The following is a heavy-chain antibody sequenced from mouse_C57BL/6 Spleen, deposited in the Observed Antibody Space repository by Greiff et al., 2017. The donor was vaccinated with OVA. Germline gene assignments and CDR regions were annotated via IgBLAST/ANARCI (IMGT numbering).Heavy chain of an antibody. CDR3: ARGYYGYPYYAMDY. V-gene: IGHV1-81*01. CDR1: GYTFTSYG. Sequence: QVTLKESGAELARPGASVKLSCKASGYTFTSYGISWVKQRPGQGLEWIGEIYPRSGNPYYNEKFKGKATLTADKSSSTAYMELRSLTSEYSAVYFCARGYYGYPYYAMDYWGPGTSVTVSS. J-gene: IGHJ4*01. CDR2: IYPRSGNP. D-gene: IGHD2-2*01.